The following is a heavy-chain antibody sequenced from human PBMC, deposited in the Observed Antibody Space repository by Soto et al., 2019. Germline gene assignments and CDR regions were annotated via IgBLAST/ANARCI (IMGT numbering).Heavy chain of an antibody. Sequence: GESLKISCKGSGYSFTSYWISWVRQMPGKGLEWMGRIDPSDSYTNYSPSFQGHVTISADKSISTAYLQWSSLKASDTAMYYCAARSGSWYWFVPWGQGTLVTVSS. CDR3: AARSGSWYWFVP. V-gene: IGHV5-10-1*01. D-gene: IGHD6-13*01. CDR1: GYSFTSYW. CDR2: IDPSDSYT. J-gene: IGHJ5*02.